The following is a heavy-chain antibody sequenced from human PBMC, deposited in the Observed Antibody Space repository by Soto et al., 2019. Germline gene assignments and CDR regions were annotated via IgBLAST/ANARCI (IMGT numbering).Heavy chain of an antibody. J-gene: IGHJ4*02. Sequence: GGSLRLSCAASGFTFSSHWMHWVRQAPGRGLVWVSRIKTDGTTTSCADSVKGRFTISRDNAKNTLYLQMNSLRPEDTAVYYCARESAVTGTGLDYWGQGTLVTVSS. CDR2: IKTDGTTT. V-gene: IGHV3-74*01. CDR3: ARESAVTGTGLDY. D-gene: IGHD6-19*01. CDR1: GFTFSSHW.